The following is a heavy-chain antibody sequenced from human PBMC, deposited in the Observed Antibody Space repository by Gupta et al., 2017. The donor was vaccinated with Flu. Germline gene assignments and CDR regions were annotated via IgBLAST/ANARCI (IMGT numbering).Heavy chain of an antibody. CDR2: SSGSGGST. V-gene: IGHV3-23*01. CDR3: AKGSGSGTTPFDY. J-gene: IGHJ4*02. Sequence: EVQLLESGGGLVQPGGSLRLFCAASGFTFSSYAISWVRQTPGKGLEWVSASSGSGGSTYYADSVKGRFTISRDNSKNTLDLQMNSLRAEDTAVYYCAKGSGSGTTPFDYWGQGTRGTVSS. D-gene: IGHD1-1*01. CDR1: GFTFSSYA.